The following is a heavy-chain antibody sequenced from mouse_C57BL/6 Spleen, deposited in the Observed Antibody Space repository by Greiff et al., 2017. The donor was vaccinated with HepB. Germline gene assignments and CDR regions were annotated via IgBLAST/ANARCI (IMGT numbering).Heavy chain of an antibody. CDR3: ARHGGYYGFAY. J-gene: IGHJ3*01. D-gene: IGHD1-1*01. CDR1: GFTFSSYG. CDR2: ISSGGSYT. Sequence: EVKLMESGGDLVKPGGSLKLSCAASGFTFSSYGMSWVRQTPDKRLEWVATISSGGSYTYYPDSVKGRFTISRDNAKNTLYLQMSSLKSEDTAMYYCARHGGYYGFAYWGKGTLVTVSA. V-gene: IGHV5-6*01.